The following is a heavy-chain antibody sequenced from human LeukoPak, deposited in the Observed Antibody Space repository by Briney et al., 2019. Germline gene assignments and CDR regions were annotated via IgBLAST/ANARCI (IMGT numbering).Heavy chain of an antibody. CDR1: GSHFANYW. CDR2: IYGGDSET. Sequence: GESLNISGMGSGSHFANYWIGWVRQIPGKGLEWMGFIYGGDSETRYSPFFQGHLTISGDRSISTAYLQWSSLKASDTAMYYCASLKSYNSSFAERDYWGQGTLVTISS. V-gene: IGHV5-51*01. CDR3: ASLKSYNSSFAERDY. J-gene: IGHJ4*02. D-gene: IGHD6-6*01.